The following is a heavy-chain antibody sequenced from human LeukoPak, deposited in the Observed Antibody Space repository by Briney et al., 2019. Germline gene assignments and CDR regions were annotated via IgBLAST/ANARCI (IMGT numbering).Heavy chain of an antibody. J-gene: IGHJ4*02. V-gene: IGHV3-30*18. CDR2: ISYDGSNK. Sequence: GGSLRLSCAASGFTFSSYGMHWVRQAPGKGLEWVAVISYDGSNKYYADSVKGRFTISRDNSKNTLHPQMNSLRAKDTAVYYCVKLPIQLWLGEQDFDYWGQGNLVTVSS. CDR3: VKLPIQLWLGEQDFDY. CDR1: GFTFSSYG. D-gene: IGHD5-18*01.